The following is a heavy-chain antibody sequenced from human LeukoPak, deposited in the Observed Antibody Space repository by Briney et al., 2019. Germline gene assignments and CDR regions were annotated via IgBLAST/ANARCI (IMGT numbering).Heavy chain of an antibody. Sequence: GGSLRLSCATSGFTFDDYAMHWVRQAPGKGLEWVSGISWNSGLIGYADSVKGRFTISRDNARNPLYLQMNSLRAEDTALYYCAKEADYHGELLYYYFDYWGQGTLVTVSS. D-gene: IGHD3-10*01. V-gene: IGHV3-9*01. J-gene: IGHJ4*02. CDR3: AKEADYHGELLYYYFDY. CDR2: ISWNSGLI. CDR1: GFTFDDYA.